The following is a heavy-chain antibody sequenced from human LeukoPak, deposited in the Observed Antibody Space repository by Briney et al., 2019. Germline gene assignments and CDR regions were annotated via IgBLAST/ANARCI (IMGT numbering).Heavy chain of an antibody. CDR1: GGSISSYY. Sequence: SETLSLTCTVSGGSISSYYWSWIRQPPGKGLEWIGYIYYSGSTNYNPFLKSRVTISVDTSKNQFSLKLSSVTAADTAVYYCARAFGPDYFDYWGQGTLVTVSS. V-gene: IGHV4-59*08. CDR2: IYYSGST. J-gene: IGHJ4*02. CDR3: ARAFGPDYFDY. D-gene: IGHD3-10*01.